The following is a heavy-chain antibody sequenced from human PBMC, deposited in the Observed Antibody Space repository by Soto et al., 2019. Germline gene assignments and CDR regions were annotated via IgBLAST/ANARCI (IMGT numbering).Heavy chain of an antibody. D-gene: IGHD5-12*01. J-gene: IGHJ4*02. Sequence: EVQLVESGGGLVQPGGSLRLSCAASGFTFSRYAMNWVRQAPGKGLEWVSYINHDSGTIYYADSVKGRFTISRDNANNLLSLQTNSLRAEDTAVYYCARDRGYTGYDFAYWGQGTLVTVSP. CDR1: GFTFSRYA. CDR2: INHDSGTI. CDR3: ARDRGYTGYDFAY. V-gene: IGHV3-48*01.